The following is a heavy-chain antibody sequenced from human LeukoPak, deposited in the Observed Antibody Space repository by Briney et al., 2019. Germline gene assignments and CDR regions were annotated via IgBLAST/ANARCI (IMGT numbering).Heavy chain of an antibody. D-gene: IGHD2-2*02. CDR3: ALLGYCSSTSCYRSFDY. CDR1: GFSLSTSGVG. V-gene: IGHV2-5*01. Sequence: ASGPTLVNPTQTLTLTCTFSGFSLSTSGVGVVCIRQPPGKPLEWLALIYWNDDKRYSPSLKSRLTITKDTSKNQVVLTMTNMDPVDTATYYCALLGYCSSTSCYRSFDYWGQGTLVTVSS. J-gene: IGHJ4*02. CDR2: IYWNDDK.